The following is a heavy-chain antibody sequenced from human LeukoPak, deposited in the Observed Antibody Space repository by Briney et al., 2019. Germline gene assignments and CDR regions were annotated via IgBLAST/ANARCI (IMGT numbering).Heavy chain of an antibody. CDR3: ARHLHAGYCSSTSCYARRSWFDP. D-gene: IGHD2-2*01. CDR1: GGSFSGYY. V-gene: IGHV4-34*01. J-gene: IGHJ5*02. CDR2: INHSGST. Sequence: SETLSLTCAVYGGSFSGYYWSWIRQPPGKGLEWIGEINHSGSTNYNPSLKSRVTISVDTSKNQFSLKLSSVTAADTAVYYCARHLHAGYCSSTSCYARRSWFDPWGQGTLVTVSS.